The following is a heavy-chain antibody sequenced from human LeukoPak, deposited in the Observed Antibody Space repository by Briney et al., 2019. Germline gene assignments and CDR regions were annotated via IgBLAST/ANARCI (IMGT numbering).Heavy chain of an antibody. CDR2: VFDSGST. CDR1: GGSISSHY. CDR3: ARALYGSGSYYSTLSFYYYHMDV. J-gene: IGHJ6*03. D-gene: IGHD3-10*01. V-gene: IGHV4-59*11. Sequence: PSETLSLTCTVSGGSISSHYWTWIRQPPGKTLEWIGYVFDSGSTNYNPSLRSRVTMSVDTSKNQFSLRLTSVTAADTAVYYCARALYGSGSYYSTLSFYYYHMDVWGKGTMVTVSS.